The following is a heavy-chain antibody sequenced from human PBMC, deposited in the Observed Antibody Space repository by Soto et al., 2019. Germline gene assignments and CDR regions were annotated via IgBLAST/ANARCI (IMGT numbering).Heavy chain of an antibody. D-gene: IGHD5-12*01. CDR2: ISSSSSSI. V-gene: IGHV3-21*01. J-gene: IGHJ4*02. CDR1: GFTFSNYA. Sequence: GGSLRLSCAASGFTFSNYAMSWVRQAPGKGLEWVSSISSSSSSIYYADSVKGRFTISRDNAKNSLYLQMNSLRAEDTAVYYCAREGVSGYSGYDWGYYFDYWGQGTLVTVSS. CDR3: AREGVSGYSGYDWGYYFDY.